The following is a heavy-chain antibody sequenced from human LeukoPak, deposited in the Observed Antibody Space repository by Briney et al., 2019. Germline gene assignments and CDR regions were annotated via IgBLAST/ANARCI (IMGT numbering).Heavy chain of an antibody. V-gene: IGHV1-69*13. CDR3: AREGESSGYCGAFNI. J-gene: IGHJ3*02. Sequence: SVKVSCKASGGTFSSYAISWVRQAPGQGLEWMGGIIPIFGTANYAQKFQGRVTITADESTSTAYMELSSLRSEDTAVYYCAREGESSGYCGAFNIWGQGTTVTVSS. D-gene: IGHD3-22*01. CDR2: IIPIFGTA. CDR1: GGTFSSYA.